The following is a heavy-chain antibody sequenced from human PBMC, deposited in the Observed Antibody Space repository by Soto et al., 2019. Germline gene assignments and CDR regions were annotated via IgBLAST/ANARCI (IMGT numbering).Heavy chain of an antibody. V-gene: IGHV4-30-4*01. CDR3: ARDPRYSGSYYVFDY. J-gene: IGHJ4*02. D-gene: IGHD1-26*01. CDR2: IYYSGST. CDR1: GGSISSGDYY. Sequence: QVQLQESGPGLVKPSQTLSLTCTVSGGSISSGDYYWSWIRQPPGKGLEWIGYIYYSGSTYYNPSLKSRVPIPVDTSHDHFPLKLSSVTAADTAVYYCARDPRYSGSYYVFDYWGQGTLVTVSS.